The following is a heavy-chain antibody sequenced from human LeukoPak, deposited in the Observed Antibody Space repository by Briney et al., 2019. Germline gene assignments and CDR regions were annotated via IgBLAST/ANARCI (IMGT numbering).Heavy chain of an antibody. V-gene: IGHV4-34*01. CDR2: INHSGST. J-gene: IGHJ3*02. Sequence: PSETLSLTCAVYGGSFSGYYWSWIRQPPGRGLEWIGEINHSGSTNYNPSLKSRVTISVDTSKNQFSLKLSSVTAADTAVYYCARRGYSYGSLFAAPFDIWGQGTMVTVSS. CDR1: GGSFSGYY. D-gene: IGHD5-18*01. CDR3: ARRGYSYGSLFAAPFDI.